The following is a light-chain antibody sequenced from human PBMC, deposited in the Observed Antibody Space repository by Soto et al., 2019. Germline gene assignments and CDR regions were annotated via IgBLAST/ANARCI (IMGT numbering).Light chain of an antibody. CDR1: QSVSID. CDR3: QQRSNWPMYT. J-gene: IGKJ2*01. Sequence: EIVLTQSPATLSLSPGERATLSCRASQSVSIDLAWYQQKPGQAPRLLIYDASNRATGIAARFSGGGSGTDFTLTISSLEPEDFAVYYCQQRSNWPMYTFGQGTKVDIK. CDR2: DAS. V-gene: IGKV3-11*01.